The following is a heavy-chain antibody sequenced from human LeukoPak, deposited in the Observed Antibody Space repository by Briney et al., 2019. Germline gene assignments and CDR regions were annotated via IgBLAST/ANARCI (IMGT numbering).Heavy chain of an antibody. CDR3: ARKGTVTTGWAFDI. Sequence: GESLKICCKGSGYSFPSYWIGWVRQMPGKGLEWMGIIFPDDSDTRYSPSFQGQVTISADKSSSTAYLQWSSLKASDTAMYYCARKGTVTTGWAFDIWGQGTMVTVSS. CDR1: GYSFPSYW. D-gene: IGHD4-17*01. CDR2: IFPDDSDT. V-gene: IGHV5-51*01. J-gene: IGHJ3*02.